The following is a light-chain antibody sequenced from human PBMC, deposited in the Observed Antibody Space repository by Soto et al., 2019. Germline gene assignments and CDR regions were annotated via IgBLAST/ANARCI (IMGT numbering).Light chain of an antibody. J-gene: IGLJ2*01. CDR1: SSDIGAYKF. V-gene: IGLV2-8*01. CDR2: EVS. CDR3: GLYAGSNNVV. Sequence: QSALTQPPSASGSPGQSVAISCTGTSSDIGAYKFVSWYQQHPGKAPKLIIYEVSIRPSGVPDRFSGSKSGNTASLTVSGLLADDEADYYCGLYAGSNNVVFGGGTKLTVL.